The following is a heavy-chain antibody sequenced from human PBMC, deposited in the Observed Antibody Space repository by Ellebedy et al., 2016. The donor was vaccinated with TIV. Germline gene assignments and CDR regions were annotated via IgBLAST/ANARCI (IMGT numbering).Heavy chain of an antibody. CDR1: GFTFSDYY. J-gene: IGHJ4*02. CDR3: AKMSPHGGNSV. V-gene: IGHV3-11*03. CDR2: ISSSSSYT. Sequence: GESLKISCAASGFTFSDYYMSWIRQAPGKGLEWVSYISSSSSYTNYADSVKGRFTISRDNAKNSLYLQMNSLRAEDTAVYYCAKMSPHGGNSVWGQGTLVTVSS. D-gene: IGHD4-23*01.